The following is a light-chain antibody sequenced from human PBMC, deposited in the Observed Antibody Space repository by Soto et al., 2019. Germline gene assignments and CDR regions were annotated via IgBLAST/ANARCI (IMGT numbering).Light chain of an antibody. CDR1: QSVSSN. CDR2: GAS. J-gene: IGKJ2*01. V-gene: IGKV3-15*01. Sequence: EIVMTQSPATLSVSPGERATLSCRASQSVSSNLAWYQQKPGQAPRLLIYGASTRATGSPPRFSGSGSGTEFTLTISSLQSEDFAVYYCQQDNNWPPYTFGQGTKLEIK. CDR3: QQDNNWPPYT.